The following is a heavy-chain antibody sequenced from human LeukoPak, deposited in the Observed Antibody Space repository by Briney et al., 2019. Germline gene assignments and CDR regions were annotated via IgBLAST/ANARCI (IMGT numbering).Heavy chain of an antibody. D-gene: IGHD2-2*01. CDR1: GFTFSDYA. V-gene: IGHV3-23*01. CDR3: AKDPGVVPAHYFDY. CDR2: TGSTGVST. J-gene: IGHJ4*02. Sequence: GGSLRLSCAASGFTFSDYAMKWVRQAPGKGLEWVSGTGSTGVSTFYADSVKGRFTVSRDNSKNTLSLQMNSLRAEDTAVYYCAKDPGVVPAHYFDYWGQGTLVTVSS.